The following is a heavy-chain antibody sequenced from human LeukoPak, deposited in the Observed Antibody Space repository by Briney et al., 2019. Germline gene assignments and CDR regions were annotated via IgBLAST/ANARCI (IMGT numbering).Heavy chain of an antibody. CDR1: GFTFSNYG. D-gene: IGHD7-27*01. J-gene: IGHJ4*02. CDR3: ARDYTGGWNDY. V-gene: IGHV3-30*02. CDR2: IRYDGSTE. Sequence: GGSLRLSCAASGFTFSNYGMHWVRQAPGKGLEWVAFIRYDGSTEYYADSVKGRFTISRDNTKNSLYLQMNSLRAEDTAVYYCARDYTGGWNDYWGQGTLVIVSS.